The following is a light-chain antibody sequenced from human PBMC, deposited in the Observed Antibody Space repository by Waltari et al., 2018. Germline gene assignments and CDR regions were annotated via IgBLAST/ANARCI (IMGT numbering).Light chain of an antibody. CDR3: QQYYSYPWT. J-gene: IGKJ1*01. V-gene: IGKV1-8*01. CDR1: QGISSY. Sequence: AIRMTQSPSSFSASTGDRVTITSRASQGISSYLAWYQQKPGKAPKLLIYAGSTLQSGVPSRFSGSGSGTDFTLTISCLQSEDFATYYCQQYYSYPWTFGQGTKVEIK. CDR2: AGS.